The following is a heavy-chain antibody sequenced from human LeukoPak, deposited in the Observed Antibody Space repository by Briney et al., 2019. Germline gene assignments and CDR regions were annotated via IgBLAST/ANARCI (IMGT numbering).Heavy chain of an antibody. V-gene: IGHV4-30-2*01. Sequence: SQTLSLTCTVSGGSISSGGYYWSWLRQPPGKGLEWIGYIYHSGSTYYNPSLKSRVTISVDRSKNQFSLKLSSVTAADTAVYYCARAGGNYALFDYWGQGTLVTVSS. CDR1: GGSISSGGYY. CDR2: IYHSGST. D-gene: IGHD1-7*01. CDR3: ARAGGNYALFDY. J-gene: IGHJ4*02.